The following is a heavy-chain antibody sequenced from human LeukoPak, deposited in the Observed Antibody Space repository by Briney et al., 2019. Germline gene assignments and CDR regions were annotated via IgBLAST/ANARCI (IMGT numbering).Heavy chain of an antibody. CDR2: INPSGGST. CDR3: ARDLDGYNLGNAFDI. J-gene: IGHJ3*02. Sequence: ASVKVSCKASGYTFTSYYMHWVRQAPGQGLEWIGIINPSGGSTSYAQKFQGRVTMTRDMSTSTVYMELSSLRSEDAAVYYCARDLDGYNLGNAFDIWGQGTMVTVSS. V-gene: IGHV1-46*01. CDR1: GYTFTSYY. D-gene: IGHD5-24*01.